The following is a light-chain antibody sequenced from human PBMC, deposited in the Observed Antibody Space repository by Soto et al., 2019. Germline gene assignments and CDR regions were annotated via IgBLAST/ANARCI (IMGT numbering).Light chain of an antibody. Sequence: IVLTQSPVTLSLSPGERATLSCRASQSVSSSYLAWYQQKPGQAPRLLIYGASSRATVIPDRFSGSGSGTVFTLTISRLEPEYFAVNYRQQYGSSFTFGPGTKVDI. CDR1: QSVSSSY. V-gene: IGKV3-20*01. CDR3: QQYGSSFT. J-gene: IGKJ3*01. CDR2: GAS.